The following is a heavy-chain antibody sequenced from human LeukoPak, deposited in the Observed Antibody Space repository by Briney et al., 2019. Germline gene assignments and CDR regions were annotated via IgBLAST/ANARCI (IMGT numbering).Heavy chain of an antibody. Sequence: NGGYTYYADSVQGRFTISRDNSKNTLYLQVNSLRAEDTAVYYCAKGGKWDVTPFDYWGQGTLVTVSS. CDR3: AKGGKWDVTPFDY. J-gene: IGHJ4*02. D-gene: IGHD1-26*01. CDR2: NGGYT. V-gene: IGHV3-23*01.